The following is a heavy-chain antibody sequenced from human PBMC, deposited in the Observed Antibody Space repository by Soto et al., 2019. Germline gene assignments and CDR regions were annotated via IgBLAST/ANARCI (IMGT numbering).Heavy chain of an antibody. J-gene: IGHJ4*02. Sequence: QVQLVESGGGVVQPGRSLRLSCAASGFTFSSYGMHWVRQAPGKGLEWVAVIWYDGSNKYYADSVKGRFTISRDNSKNTLYLQMNSLRAEDTAVYYCARDNVGTFDYWGQRTLVTVSS. D-gene: IGHD1-26*01. CDR2: IWYDGSNK. V-gene: IGHV3-33*01. CDR3: ARDNVGTFDY. CDR1: GFTFSSYG.